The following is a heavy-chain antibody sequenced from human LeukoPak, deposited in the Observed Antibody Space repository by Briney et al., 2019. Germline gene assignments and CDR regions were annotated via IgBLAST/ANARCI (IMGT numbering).Heavy chain of an antibody. D-gene: IGHD3-22*01. CDR3: AIRPPPGTMIVVSDY. CDR2: TRYDGSNK. Sequence: GGSLRLSCAASGFTFSSYGMHWVRQAPGKGLEWVAFTRYDGSNKYYADSVKGRFTISRDNSKHTLYLQMNSLRAEDTAVYYCAIRPPPGTMIVVSDYWGQGTLVTVSS. CDR1: GFTFSSYG. V-gene: IGHV3-30*02. J-gene: IGHJ4*02.